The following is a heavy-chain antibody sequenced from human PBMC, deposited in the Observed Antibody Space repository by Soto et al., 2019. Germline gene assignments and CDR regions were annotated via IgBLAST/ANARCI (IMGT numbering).Heavy chain of an antibody. D-gene: IGHD2-2*01. CDR3: ARVRPPTSTSPAAVLYYLDY. CDR2: IYHVGFT. CDR1: GASVSSSHW. V-gene: IGHV4-4*02. J-gene: IGHJ4*02. Sequence: QVHLQESGPGLVKPSGTLSLTCGVSGASVSSSHWWTWVRQPPGKGLEWIGEIYHVGFTSYNSSLKSRVIMSMDKSRNQFSLKMSSVTAADTAVYYCARVRPPTSTSPAAVLYYLDYWGQGSLVTVSS.